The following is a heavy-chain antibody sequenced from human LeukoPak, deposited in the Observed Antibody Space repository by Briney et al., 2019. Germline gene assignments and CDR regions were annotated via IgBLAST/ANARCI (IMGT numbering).Heavy chain of an antibody. V-gene: IGHV1-2*02. J-gene: IGHJ2*01. Sequence: GASVKVSCKASGYTFTGYYMHWVRQAPGQGLEWMGWINPNSGGTNYAQKFQGRVTMTRDTSISTAYMELSSLRSEDTAVYYCATDRGYYGSTSGDPWGRGTLVIVSS. CDR1: GYTFTGYY. CDR3: ATDRGYYGSTSGDP. CDR2: INPNSGGT. D-gene: IGHD3-10*01.